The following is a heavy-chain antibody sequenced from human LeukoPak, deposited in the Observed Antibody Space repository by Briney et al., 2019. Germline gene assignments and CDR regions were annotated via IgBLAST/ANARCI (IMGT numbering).Heavy chain of an antibody. V-gene: IGHV3-23*01. D-gene: IGHD4-17*01. CDR1: GFTFSSYA. CDR2: ISGSGGST. J-gene: IGHJ4*02. CDR3: AKGDSSYGDYVDSFDY. Sequence: PGGSLRLSCAASGFTFSSYAMSWVRQAPGKGLEWVSVISGSGGSTYYADSVKGRFTISRDNSKNTLYLQMNSLRAEDTAVYYCAKGDSSYGDYVDSFDYWGQGTLVTVSS.